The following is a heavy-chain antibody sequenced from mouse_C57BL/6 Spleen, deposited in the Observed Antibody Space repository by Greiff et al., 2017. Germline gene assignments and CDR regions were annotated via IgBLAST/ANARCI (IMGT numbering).Heavy chain of an antibody. CDR1: GYTFTSYW. CDR3: ARGDYYDYTSFAY. CDR2: IDPSDRYT. D-gene: IGHD2-4*01. V-gene: IGHV1-50*01. J-gene: IGHJ3*01. Sequence: VQLQQPGAELVKPGASVKLSCKASGYTFTSYWMQWVKQRPGQGLEWIGEIDPSDRYTNYNQKFKGKATLTVDTSSSTAYMQLSSLTSEDSAVYYCARGDYYDYTSFAYWGQGTLVTVSA.